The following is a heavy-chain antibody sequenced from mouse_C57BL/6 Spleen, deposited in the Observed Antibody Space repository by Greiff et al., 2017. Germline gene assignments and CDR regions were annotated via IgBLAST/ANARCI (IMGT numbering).Heavy chain of an antibody. J-gene: IGHJ1*03. CDR3: ATLNYYCSSGPYFDV. CDR2: IYPGSGST. D-gene: IGHD1-1*01. CDR1: GYTFTSYW. Sequence: QVQLQQPGAELVKPGASVKMSCKASGYTFTSYWITWVKQRPGQGLEWIGDIYPGSGSTNYNEKFKSKAPLTVDTSSSTAYMQLSSLTSEDSAVYYCATLNYYCSSGPYFDVWGTGTTVTVSS. V-gene: IGHV1-55*01.